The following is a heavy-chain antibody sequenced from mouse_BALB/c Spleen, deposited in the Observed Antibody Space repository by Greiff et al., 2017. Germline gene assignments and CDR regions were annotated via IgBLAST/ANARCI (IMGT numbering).Heavy chain of an antibody. Sequence: VQLQQSGPGLVAPSQSLSITCTVSGFSLTSYGVHWVRQPPGKGLEWLGVIWAGGSTNYNSALMSRLSISKDNSKSQVFLKMNSLQTDDTAMYYCARDSSYYYGSSHGGFAYWGQGTLVTVSA. CDR1: GFSLTSYG. V-gene: IGHV2-9*02. CDR3: ARDSSYYYGSSHGGFAY. CDR2: IWAGGST. J-gene: IGHJ3*01. D-gene: IGHD1-1*01.